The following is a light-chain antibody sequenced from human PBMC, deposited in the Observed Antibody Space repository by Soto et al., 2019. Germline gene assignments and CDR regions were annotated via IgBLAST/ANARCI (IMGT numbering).Light chain of an antibody. J-gene: IGLJ1*01. CDR1: SSNIGSNY. CDR2: SNN. Sequence: QSVLTQPPSASGTPGQRVTISCSGSSSNIGSNYVYWYQQLPGTAPKLLIYSNNQRPSGVPDRFSGSKSGTSASLAISGLRSEDEADYYCAAWDDSLSGYVFGTGTKAHRP. V-gene: IGLV1-47*02. CDR3: AAWDDSLSGYV.